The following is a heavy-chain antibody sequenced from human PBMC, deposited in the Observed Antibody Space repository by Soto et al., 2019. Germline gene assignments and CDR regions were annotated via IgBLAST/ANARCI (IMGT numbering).Heavy chain of an antibody. J-gene: IGHJ6*02. CDR3: ARVTVSMVRGAYYYYGMDV. V-gene: IGHV1-69*06. CDR2: IIPIFGTA. CDR1: GGTFSSYA. D-gene: IGHD3-10*01. Sequence: VKVSCKASGGTFSSYAISWVRQAPGQGLEWMGGIIPIFGTANYAQKFQGRVTITADKSTSTAYMELSSLRSEDTAVYYCARVTVSMVRGAYYYYGMDVWGQGTTVTVSS.